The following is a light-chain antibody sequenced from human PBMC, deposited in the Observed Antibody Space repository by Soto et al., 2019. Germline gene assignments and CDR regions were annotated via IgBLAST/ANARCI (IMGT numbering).Light chain of an antibody. CDR3: QQYGTSPPELT. CDR1: QSVSSSF. J-gene: IGKJ4*01. Sequence: EIVLTQSPGTLSLSPGERATPSCRASQSVSSSFLAWYQQKPGQAPRLLIYAASSRATGIPDRFSGSGSGTDFTLTISRLEPEDFAVYYCQQYGTSPPELTFGGGTKVEIK. V-gene: IGKV3-20*01. CDR2: AAS.